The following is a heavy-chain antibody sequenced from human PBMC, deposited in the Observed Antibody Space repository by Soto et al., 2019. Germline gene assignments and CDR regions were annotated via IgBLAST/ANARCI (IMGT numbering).Heavy chain of an antibody. D-gene: IGHD6-19*01. J-gene: IGHJ4*02. Sequence: EVQLVESGGGLVQPGGSLRLSCAASGFTFSSYEMNWVRQAPGKGLEWVSYISSSGSTIYYADSVKGRFTISRDNAKTSLYLHMNSLSAEDTAVYYCARDLRGLWLDYFDSWGQGTLVTVSS. V-gene: IGHV3-48*03. CDR2: ISSSGSTI. CDR3: ARDLRGLWLDYFDS. CDR1: GFTFSSYE.